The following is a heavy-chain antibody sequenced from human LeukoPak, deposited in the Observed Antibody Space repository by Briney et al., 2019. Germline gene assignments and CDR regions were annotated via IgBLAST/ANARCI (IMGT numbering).Heavy chain of an antibody. V-gene: IGHV4-30-4*01. J-gene: IGHJ3*02. CDR2: IYYSGST. CDR3: ARETHSPWNEDAFDI. CDR1: GGSISSGDYY. Sequence: SQTLSLTCTVSGGSISSGDYYWSWIRQPPGKGLEWIGYIYYSGSTYYNPSLKSRVTISVDTSKNQFSLKLSSVTAADTAVYYCARETHSPWNEDAFDIWGQGTMVTVSS. D-gene: IGHD1-1*01.